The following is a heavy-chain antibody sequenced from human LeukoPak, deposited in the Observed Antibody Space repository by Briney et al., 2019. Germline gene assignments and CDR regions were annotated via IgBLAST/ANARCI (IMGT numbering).Heavy chain of an antibody. CDR1: GGSISSGSYY. Sequence: MPSETLSLTCIVSGGSISSGSYYWSWIRQPAGMGLEWIGRIYTSGSTNYNPSLKSRVTISVDTSKNQFSLKLSSVTAADTAVYYCARGCSSSWTTYYFDYWGQGTLVTVFS. D-gene: IGHD6-13*01. V-gene: IGHV4-61*02. J-gene: IGHJ4*02. CDR3: ARGCSSSWTTYYFDY. CDR2: IYTSGST.